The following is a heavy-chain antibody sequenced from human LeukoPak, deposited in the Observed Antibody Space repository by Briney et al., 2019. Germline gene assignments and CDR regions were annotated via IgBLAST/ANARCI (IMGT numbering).Heavy chain of an antibody. V-gene: IGHV3-11*04. CDR2: ISGGGSII. CDR1: GFTFSDYY. CDR3: AKFVRLLTNFDY. Sequence: GGSLRLSCAASGFTFSDYYMSLIRQAPGKGLEWISYISGGGSIIYYAGSVKGRFTISRDNSKNTLYLQMNSLRAEDAAVYYCAKFVRLLTNFDYWGQGTLVTVSS. J-gene: IGHJ4*02. D-gene: IGHD2-15*01.